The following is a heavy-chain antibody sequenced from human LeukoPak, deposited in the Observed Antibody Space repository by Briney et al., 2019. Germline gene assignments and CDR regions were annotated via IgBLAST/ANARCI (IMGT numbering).Heavy chain of an antibody. CDR1: GYTFTSYD. Sequence: ASVKVSCKASGYTFTSYDINWVRQATGQGLEWMGWMNPNSGNTGYAQKFQGRVTMTRNTSISTAYMELNSLRSEDAAVYYCASSYGSGSYYNKLPYYYYYYGMDVWGQGTTVTVSS. V-gene: IGHV1-8*01. CDR3: ASSYGSGSYYNKLPYYYYYYGMDV. J-gene: IGHJ6*02. CDR2: MNPNSGNT. D-gene: IGHD3-10*01.